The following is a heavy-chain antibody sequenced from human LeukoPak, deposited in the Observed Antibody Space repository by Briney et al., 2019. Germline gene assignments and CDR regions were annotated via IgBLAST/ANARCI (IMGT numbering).Heavy chain of an antibody. V-gene: IGHV4-34*01. J-gene: IGHJ5*02. CDR3: AGGLHDSGYCSSTSCSRVNWFDP. CDR1: GGSFSGYY. D-gene: IGHD2-2*01. Sequence: SETLSLTCAVYGGSFSGYYWSWIRQPPGKELEWIGEINHSGSTNYNPSLKSRVTISVDTSKNQFSLKLSSVTAADTAVYYCAGGLHDSGYCSSTSCSRVNWFDPWGQGTLVTVSS. CDR2: INHSGST.